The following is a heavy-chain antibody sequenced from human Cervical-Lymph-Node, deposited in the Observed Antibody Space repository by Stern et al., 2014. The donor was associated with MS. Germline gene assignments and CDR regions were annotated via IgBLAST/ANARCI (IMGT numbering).Heavy chain of an antibody. CDR3: ARDGSYEDYGDYATSVFDH. J-gene: IGHJ4*02. CDR2: IIPIFGVT. V-gene: IGHV1-69*14. CDR1: GDSFNNYA. D-gene: IGHD4-17*01. Sequence: QDQLVQSGTEVKKPGSSVTISCKPSGDSFNNYAVNWVRQAPGQGLEWMGGIIPIFGVTTYAQKFRGRVTIKEDKSLVTASLQLNNLRSDDTAVYFCARDGSYEDYGDYATSVFDHWGQGTLVTVSS.